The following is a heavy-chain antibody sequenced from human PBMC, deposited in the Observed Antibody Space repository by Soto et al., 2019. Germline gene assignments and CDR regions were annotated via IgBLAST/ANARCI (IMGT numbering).Heavy chain of an antibody. D-gene: IGHD6-19*01. CDR2: ISSSGSTI. J-gene: IGHJ4*02. CDR3: ARDLSYSSGWYLFGY. Sequence: GGTLRLSCAASGFTFSDYYMSWIRQAPGKGLEWVSYISSSGSTIYYADSVKGRFTISRDNAKNSLYPQMNSLRAEDTAVYYCARDLSYSSGWYLFGYWGQGTLVTVSS. V-gene: IGHV3-11*01. CDR1: GFTFSDYY.